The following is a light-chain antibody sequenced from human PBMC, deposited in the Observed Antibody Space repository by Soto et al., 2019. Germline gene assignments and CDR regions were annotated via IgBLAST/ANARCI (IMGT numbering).Light chain of an antibody. CDR1: SSDVGGYNY. CDR2: EVS. V-gene: IGLV2-8*01. J-gene: IGLJ1*01. Sequence: QSVLTQPPSASGSPGQSVTISCTGTSSDVGGYNYVSRYQQHPGKAPKLMIYEVSKRPSGVPDRFSGSKSGNTASLTVSGPQAEEEAVFYCSSYAGTNILYFLGSGTKVT. CDR3: SSYAGTNILYF.